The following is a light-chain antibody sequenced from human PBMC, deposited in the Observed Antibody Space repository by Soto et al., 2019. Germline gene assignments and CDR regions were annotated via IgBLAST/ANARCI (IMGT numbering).Light chain of an antibody. CDR2: EDT. Sequence: SYELTQPPSVSVSPGQTANITCSGNTLGSKFVFWYQQKAGQSPMVVIYEDTKRPSGIPERFSGSNSGNTATLTISGTQAMDEGDFYCQAWDSGTVVFGGGTKVTVL. V-gene: IGLV3-1*01. J-gene: IGLJ2*01. CDR3: QAWDSGTVV. CDR1: TLGSKF.